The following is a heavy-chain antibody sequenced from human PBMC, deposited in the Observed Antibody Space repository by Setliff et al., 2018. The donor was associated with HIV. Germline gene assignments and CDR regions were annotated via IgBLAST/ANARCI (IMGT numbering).Heavy chain of an antibody. CDR2: IYVNGKA. CDR3: ARRFEQWLAFDY. CDR1: GASMNSYY. D-gene: IGHD6-19*01. Sequence: SETLSLTCNISGASMNSYYWSWVRQSAGQELEWIGRIYVNGKANYNPSLKSRVTMSVGKSKSQFSLRLRSVTAADTAVYFCARRFEQWLAFDYWGQGTLVTVSS. J-gene: IGHJ4*02. V-gene: IGHV4-4*07.